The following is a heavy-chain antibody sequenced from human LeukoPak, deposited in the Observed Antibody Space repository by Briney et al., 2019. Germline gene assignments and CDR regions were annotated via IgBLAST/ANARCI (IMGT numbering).Heavy chain of an antibody. V-gene: IGHV3-11*05. CDR2: ISSSSYT. CDR3: ARVRLGYCSGGSCSSNWFDP. CDR1: GFTFSDYY. D-gene: IGHD2-15*01. Sequence: PGGSLRLSCAASGFTFSDYYMSWIRQAPGKGLEWVSYISSSSYTNYADSVKGRFTISRDNAKNSLYMQMNSLRAEDTAVYYCARVRLGYCSGGSCSSNWFDPWGQGTLVTVSS. J-gene: IGHJ5*02.